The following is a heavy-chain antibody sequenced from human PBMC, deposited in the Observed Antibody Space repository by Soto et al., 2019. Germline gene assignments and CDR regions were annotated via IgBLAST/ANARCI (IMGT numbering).Heavy chain of an antibody. CDR3: AKGYCSGGSCYSYFDY. V-gene: IGHV3-23*01. Sequence: GGSLRLSCAASGFTFSSYAMSWVRQAPGKGLEWVSDISGNSGSTYFADSVKGRFTISRDNAKNTLYLQVNSLRAEDTALYYCAKGYCSGGSCYSYFDYWGQGTLVTVSS. CDR2: ISGNSGST. J-gene: IGHJ4*02. D-gene: IGHD2-15*01. CDR1: GFTFSSYA.